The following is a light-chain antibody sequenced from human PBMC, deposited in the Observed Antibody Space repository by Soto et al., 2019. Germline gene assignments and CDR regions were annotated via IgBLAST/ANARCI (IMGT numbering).Light chain of an antibody. J-gene: IGLJ1*01. V-gene: IGLV1-44*01. CDR2: GNN. Sequence: QSVLTQPPSASETPGQRVTISCSGSSSNIGSNTVNWYQQFPGTAPNLLIYGNNQRPSGVPDRFSGSKSGTSASLAISGLQSDDESDYFCAAWDDNLNAYVFGSGIKLTVL. CDR1: SSNIGSNT. CDR3: AAWDDNLNAYV.